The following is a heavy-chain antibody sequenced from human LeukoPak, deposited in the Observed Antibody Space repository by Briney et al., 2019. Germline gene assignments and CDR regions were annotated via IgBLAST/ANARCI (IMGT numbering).Heavy chain of an antibody. CDR2: ISGSGGSK. J-gene: IGHJ4*02. D-gene: IGHD3-22*01. Sequence: GGTLRLSCAASGFTFSSYGMSWVRQAPGKGLEWVSAISGSGGSKYYADSVKGRFTISRDNSKNTLYLQMNSLRAEDTAVYYCAKDRRGVTYYYDSSGYPSGGFDYWGQGTLVTVSS. CDR3: AKDRRGVTYYYDSSGYPSGGFDY. V-gene: IGHV3-23*01. CDR1: GFTFSSYG.